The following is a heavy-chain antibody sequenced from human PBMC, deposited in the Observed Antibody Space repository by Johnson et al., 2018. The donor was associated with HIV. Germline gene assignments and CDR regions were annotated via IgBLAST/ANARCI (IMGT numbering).Heavy chain of an antibody. Sequence: QVQLVESGGGLVKPGGSLRLSCAASGFTFSSYGMHWVRQAPGKGLEWVAFIRYDGSNKYYADSVKGRFTISRDNAKNSLYLQMNSLRAEDTALYYCALERGGDSAFDFWGQGTMVTVSS. CDR2: IRYDGSNK. V-gene: IGHV3-30*02. J-gene: IGHJ3*01. D-gene: IGHD3-16*01. CDR3: ALERGGDSAFDF. CDR1: GFTFSSYG.